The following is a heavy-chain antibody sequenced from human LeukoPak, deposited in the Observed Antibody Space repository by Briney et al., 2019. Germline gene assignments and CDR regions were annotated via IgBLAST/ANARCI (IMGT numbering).Heavy chain of an antibody. V-gene: IGHV3-7*01. Sequence: PGGSLRLSCAASGFKFSSNWMSWVRQAPGKGLEWVANIKRDGSEKYYVDSVKGRFTISRDNAKNSLCLQMNSLRAEDTAVYYCAREGPSVTPYYWGQGTLVTVSS. CDR2: IKRDGSEK. CDR1: GFKFSSNW. D-gene: IGHD4-17*01. CDR3: AREGPSVTPYY. J-gene: IGHJ4*02.